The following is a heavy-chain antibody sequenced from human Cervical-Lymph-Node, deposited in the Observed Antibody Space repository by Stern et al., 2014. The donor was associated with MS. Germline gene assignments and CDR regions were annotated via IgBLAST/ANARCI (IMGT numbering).Heavy chain of an antibody. CDR3: ARGPQHSSWYFPFDY. D-gene: IGHD6-13*01. J-gene: IGHJ4*02. V-gene: IGHV4-34*01. CDR1: GGSFSDYY. CDR2: INHSGDT. Sequence: QVQLQQWGAGLLKPSETLSLTCGVSGGSFSDYYWSWIRQAPGKGLEWIGEINHSGDTNYNPSLKSRVYLSVDTSKNQFSLKLISVTAADTSVYYCARGPQHSSWYFPFDYWGQGTLVTVSS.